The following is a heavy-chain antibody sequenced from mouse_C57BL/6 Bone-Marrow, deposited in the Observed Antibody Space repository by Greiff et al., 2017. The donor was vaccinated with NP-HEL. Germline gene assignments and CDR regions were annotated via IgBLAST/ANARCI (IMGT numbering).Heavy chain of an antibody. CDR2: ISDGGSYT. D-gene: IGHD3-2*02. Sequence: EVKLVESGGGLVKPGGSLKLSCAASGFPFSSYAMSWVRQTPDTRLEWVATISDGGSYTYYPDNVKGRFTISRDNAKNNLYLQMSHLKSEDTAMYYCARVQLRLYFDYWGQGTTLTVSA. CDR1: GFPFSSYA. CDR3: ARVQLRLYFDY. V-gene: IGHV5-4*03. J-gene: IGHJ2*01.